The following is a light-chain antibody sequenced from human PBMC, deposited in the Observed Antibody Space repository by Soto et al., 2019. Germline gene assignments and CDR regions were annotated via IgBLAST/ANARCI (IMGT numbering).Light chain of an antibody. CDR2: KSS. V-gene: IGKV1-5*03. CDR1: QTISSW. Sequence: DIQMTQSPSTLSGSVGDRVTITCRASQTISSWLAWYQQKPGKAPKLLIYKSSTLKSGVPSRFSGSGSGTEFTLTISSLQPDDFATYDCQHYNSYSEAFGQGPEVELK. CDR3: QHYNSYSEA. J-gene: IGKJ1*01.